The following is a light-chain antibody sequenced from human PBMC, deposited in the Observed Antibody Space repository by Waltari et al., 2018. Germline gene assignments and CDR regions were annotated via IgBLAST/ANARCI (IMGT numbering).Light chain of an antibody. CDR2: DAS. CDR3: QQRSNWPRT. J-gene: IGKJ1*01. CDR1: QSVSSY. Sequence: EIVLTQSPATLPLSPGARATLSCRASQSVSSYLAWYQQKPDQAPRLLIYDASNRATGIPARFSGSGSGTDFTLTISSLEPEDFAVYYCQQRSNWPRTFGQGTKVEIK. V-gene: IGKV3-11*01.